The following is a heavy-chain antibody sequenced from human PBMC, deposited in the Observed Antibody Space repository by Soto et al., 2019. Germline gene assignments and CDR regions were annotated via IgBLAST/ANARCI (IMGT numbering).Heavy chain of an antibody. CDR2: INHSGST. J-gene: IGHJ6*01. CDR1: VVSFIGYD. V-gene: IGHV4-34*01. Sequence: SSTXSLTGSFGVVSFIGYDFMVMRQPPGKGLECIGEINHSGSTNYNPSLKSRVTISVDTSKNQFSLKLSSVTAADTAVYYCAPSRRVRNNSGSYYGYYYYAMEVWGLGTTVNVS. D-gene: IGHD3-10*01. CDR3: APSRRVRNNSGSYYGYYYYAMEV.